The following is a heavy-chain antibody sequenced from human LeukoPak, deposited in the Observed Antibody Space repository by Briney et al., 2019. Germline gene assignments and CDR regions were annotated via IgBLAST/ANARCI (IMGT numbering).Heavy chain of an antibody. CDR1: GGTFSSYA. V-gene: IGHV1-69*05. CDR2: IIPIFGTA. Sequence: ASVKVSCKASGGTFSSYAISWVRQAPGQGLEWMGGIIPIFGTANYAQKFQGRVTITTDESTSTAYMELSSLRSEDTAVYYCAKVLHVVVVPAALDYWGQGTLVTVSS. D-gene: IGHD2-2*01. J-gene: IGHJ4*02. CDR3: AKVLHVVVVPAALDY.